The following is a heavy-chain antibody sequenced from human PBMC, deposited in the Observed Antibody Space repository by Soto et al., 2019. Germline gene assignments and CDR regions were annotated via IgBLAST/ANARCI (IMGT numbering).Heavy chain of an antibody. D-gene: IGHD2-2*01. CDR1: GFTFSTYT. CDR3: AKARCSTTNCYDPDY. V-gene: IGHV3-23*01. CDR2: ISGSGASP. J-gene: IGHJ4*02. Sequence: GGSLRLSCAASGFTFSTYTMSWVRRAPGKGLEWVSAISGSGASPSYADSVQGRFTISRDNPKRTLYLQMNNLRAEDTAVYYCAKARCSTTNCYDPDYWGQGTLVTVSS.